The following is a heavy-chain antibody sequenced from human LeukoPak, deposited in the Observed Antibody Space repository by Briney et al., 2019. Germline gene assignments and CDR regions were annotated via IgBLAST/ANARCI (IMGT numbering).Heavy chain of an antibody. CDR3: ATWISEDAFDF. V-gene: IGHV3-21*01. D-gene: IGHD2-2*03. CDR2: ISSSGRYI. CDR1: GFTFSDFT. J-gene: IGHJ3*01. Sequence: PGGSLSLSCAVSGFTFSDFTMNWVSQAPGKGLEWVSSISSSGRYIYYADSLKGRFTISRDIAKNSLYLQMNSLRAEDTAVYYCATWISEDAFDFWGQGTMVTVSS.